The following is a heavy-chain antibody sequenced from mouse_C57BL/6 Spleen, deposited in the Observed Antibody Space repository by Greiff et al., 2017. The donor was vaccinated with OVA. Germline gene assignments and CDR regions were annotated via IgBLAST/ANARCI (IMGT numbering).Heavy chain of an antibody. Sequence: EVHLVESGGGLVQPGGSLSLSCAASGFTFTDYYMSWVRQPPGKALEWLGFIRNKANGYTTEYSASVKGRFTISRDNSQSILYLQMNALRAEDSATYYCARGRGSADWYFDVWGTGTTVTVSS. CDR1: GFTFTDYY. CDR3: ARGRGSADWYFDV. D-gene: IGHD1-1*01. CDR2: IRNKANGYTT. J-gene: IGHJ1*03. V-gene: IGHV7-3*01.